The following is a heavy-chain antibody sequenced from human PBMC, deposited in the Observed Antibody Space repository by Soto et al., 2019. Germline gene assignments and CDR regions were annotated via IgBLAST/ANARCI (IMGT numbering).Heavy chain of an antibody. CDR2: IYSGGST. Sequence: EVQLVESGGGLVQPGGSLRLSCAASGFTVTSHYMSWVRQAPGKGLEWVSVIYSGGSTYYAVSVKGRFTISRDNSKNTLYLQMNSLRAEDRAVYYCARDLDFAYWGQGTLVTVSS. V-gene: IGHV3-66*01. J-gene: IGHJ4*02. CDR1: GFTVTSHY. CDR3: ARDLDFAY.